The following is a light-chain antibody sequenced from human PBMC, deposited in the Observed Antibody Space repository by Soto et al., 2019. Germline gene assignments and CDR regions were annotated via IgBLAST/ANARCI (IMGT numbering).Light chain of an antibody. Sequence: QSVLTQPPSASGTPGQRVTISCSGSSSKIGSNTVNWYQQLPGTAPKLLIYSNNQRPSGVPDRFSGSKSGTSASLAFSGLQSEDEADYYCAAWDDSLNGLVFGTGTKVTVL. CDR3: AAWDDSLNGLV. V-gene: IGLV1-44*01. J-gene: IGLJ1*01. CDR2: SNN. CDR1: SSKIGSNT.